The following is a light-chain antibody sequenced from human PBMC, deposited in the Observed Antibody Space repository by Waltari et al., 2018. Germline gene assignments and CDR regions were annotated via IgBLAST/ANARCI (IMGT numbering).Light chain of an antibody. CDR3: QHYLRLPVT. J-gene: IGKJ1*01. CDR2: GAS. Sequence: EIVLTQSPGTLSFSLGERATVSCRASQSVSRALAWYQQKPGQAPSLLIYGASTRATGIPDRFSGSGSGTDFSLTISRLEPDDFAVYYCQHYLRLPVTFGQGTTVEI. V-gene: IGKV3-20*01. CDR1: QSVSRA.